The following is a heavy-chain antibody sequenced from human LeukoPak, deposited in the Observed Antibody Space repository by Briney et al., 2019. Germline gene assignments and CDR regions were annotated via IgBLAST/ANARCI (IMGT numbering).Heavy chain of an antibody. D-gene: IGHD3-3*01. CDR2: IYYSGST. CDR3: ARITIFGVVIAFFDY. J-gene: IGHJ4*02. CDR1: GGSVSSGSYY. V-gene: IGHV4-61*01. Sequence: SETLSLTCTVSGGSVSSGSYYWSWIRQPPGKGLEWIGYIYYSGSTNYNPSLKSRVTISVDTSKNQFSLKLSSVTAADTAVYYCARITIFGVVIAFFDYWGQGTLVTVSS.